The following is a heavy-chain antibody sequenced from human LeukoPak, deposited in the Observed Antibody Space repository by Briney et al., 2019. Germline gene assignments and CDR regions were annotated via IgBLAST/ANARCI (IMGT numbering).Heavy chain of an antibody. Sequence: SETLSLTCAVYGGSFSGYYWSWIRQPPGKGLEWIGEINHSGSTNYSPSLKSRVTISVDTSKNQFSLKLSSVTAADTAVYYCARGMYSSSWYNAGWFDPWGQGTLVTVSS. J-gene: IGHJ5*02. V-gene: IGHV4-34*01. CDR3: ARGMYSSSWYNAGWFDP. D-gene: IGHD6-13*01. CDR1: GGSFSGYY. CDR2: INHSGST.